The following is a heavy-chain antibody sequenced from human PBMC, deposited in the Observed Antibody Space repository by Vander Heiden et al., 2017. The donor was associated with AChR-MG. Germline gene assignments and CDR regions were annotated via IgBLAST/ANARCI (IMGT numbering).Heavy chain of an antibody. Sequence: QLQLQESGPGLVKPSETLPLTCTVPGGSTSSSSYYWGWIGQPPGKGLEGIGSIYYGGSTYYNPALKSRVTISVDTSKNQFSLKLSSVTAADTAVYYCARRAAVAGSDWFDPWGQGTLVTVSS. D-gene: IGHD6-19*01. J-gene: IGHJ5*02. CDR3: ARRAAVAGSDWFDP. CDR1: GGSTSSSSYY. CDR2: IYYGGST. V-gene: IGHV4-39*01.